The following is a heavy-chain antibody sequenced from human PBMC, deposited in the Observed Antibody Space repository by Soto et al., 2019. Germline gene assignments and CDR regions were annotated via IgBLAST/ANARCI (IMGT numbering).Heavy chain of an antibody. CDR2: ISGSGGST. CDR3: AKEPNSSSWYGGAFDI. D-gene: IGHD6-13*01. J-gene: IGHJ3*02. CDR1: GFTFSSYA. V-gene: IGHV3-23*01. Sequence: GGSLSLSCAASGFTFSSYAMSWVRQAPGKGLEWVSAISGSGGSTYYADSVKGRFTISRDNSKNTLYLQMNSLRAEDTAVYYCAKEPNSSSWYGGAFDIWGQGTMVTVSS.